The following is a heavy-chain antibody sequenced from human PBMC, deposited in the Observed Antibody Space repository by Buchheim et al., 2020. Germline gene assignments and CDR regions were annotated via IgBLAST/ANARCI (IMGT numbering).Heavy chain of an antibody. D-gene: IGHD6-6*01. CDR2: IYYSGST. CDR3: ARLGQLGYYYYGMDV. CDR1: GGSISSSSYY. V-gene: IGHV4-39*01. Sequence: QLRLQESGPGLVKPSETLSLTCTVSGGSISSSSYYWGWIRQPPGKGLEWIGSIYYSGSTYYNPSLKSRVTISVDTSKNQFSLKLSSVTAADTAVYYCARLGQLGYYYYGMDVWGQGTT. J-gene: IGHJ6*02.